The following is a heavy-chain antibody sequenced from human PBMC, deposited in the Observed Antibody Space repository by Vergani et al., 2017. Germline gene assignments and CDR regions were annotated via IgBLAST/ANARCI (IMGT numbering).Heavy chain of an antibody. CDR1: GFTFSSYA. Sequence: EVQLLESGGGLVQPGGSLRLSCAASGFTFSSYAMSWVRQAPGKGLEWVSAISGSGGSTYYADSVKGRFTISRDNSKNTLYLQMNSLRAEDTAVYYCAKDSGEWELPIDAFDIWGQGTMVTVSS. J-gene: IGHJ3*02. D-gene: IGHD1-26*01. CDR3: AKDSGEWELPIDAFDI. CDR2: ISGSGGST. V-gene: IGHV3-23*01.